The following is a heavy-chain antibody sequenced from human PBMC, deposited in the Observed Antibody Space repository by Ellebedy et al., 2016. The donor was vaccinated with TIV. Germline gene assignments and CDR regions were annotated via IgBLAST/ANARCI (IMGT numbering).Heavy chain of an antibody. J-gene: IGHJ4*02. D-gene: IGHD6-19*01. V-gene: IGHV3-23*01. CDR2: ISHTGSRT. CDR1: GFTFNSYA. CDR3: AKGRGGGSDSSAPRYYFDS. Sequence: PGGSLRLSCAASGFTFNSYAMSWVRQAPGKGLEWVSTISHTGSRTYYANSVEGRFIISRDNSKRTLYLQMNSLRAEDTAVYYWAKGRGGGSDSSAPRYYFDSWGLGTLVTVSS.